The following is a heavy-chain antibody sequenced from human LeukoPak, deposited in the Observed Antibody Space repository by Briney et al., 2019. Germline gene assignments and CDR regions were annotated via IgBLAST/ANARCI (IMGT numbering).Heavy chain of an antibody. J-gene: IGHJ3*02. Sequence: HPGGSLRLSCAASGFTFSSYAMSWVRQPPGKGLEWVSVISSSGATTYYPDSVKGRFTISRDNSKNTVYLQMNSLRAEDTAVYYCARGTPERGYSYGYSGAFDIWGQGTMVTVSS. CDR3: ARGTPERGYSYGYSGAFDI. CDR2: ISSSGATT. V-gene: IGHV3-23*01. CDR1: GFTFSSYA. D-gene: IGHD5-18*01.